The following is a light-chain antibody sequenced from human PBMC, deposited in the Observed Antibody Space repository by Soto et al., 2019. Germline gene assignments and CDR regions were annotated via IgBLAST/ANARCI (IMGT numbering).Light chain of an antibody. CDR1: QSVSRSY. Sequence: ESVLTQSPGTLSLSPGERATLSCRASQSVSRSYLAWYQLKPGQAPRLLIYGASSRATGIPDRFSGSGSGTDFTLTISRLDPEDFAVYFCQQYCSSPRTFGQGTKVEIK. J-gene: IGKJ1*01. V-gene: IGKV3-20*01. CDR2: GAS. CDR3: QQYCSSPRT.